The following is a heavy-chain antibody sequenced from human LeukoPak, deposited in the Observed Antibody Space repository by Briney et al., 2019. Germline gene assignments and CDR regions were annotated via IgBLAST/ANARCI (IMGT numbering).Heavy chain of an antibody. CDR3: ARDVDDYGDYVDWFDP. J-gene: IGHJ5*02. D-gene: IGHD4-17*01. CDR2: IKQDGSEK. V-gene: IGHV3-7*01. CDR1: GFTFSSYW. Sequence: GGSLRLSCAASGFTFSSYWMSCGREAPGKGLEWVANIKQDGSEKYYVDSVKGRFTISRENAKNSLYLQMNSLRAEDTAVYYCARDVDDYGDYVDWFDPWGQGTLVTVSS.